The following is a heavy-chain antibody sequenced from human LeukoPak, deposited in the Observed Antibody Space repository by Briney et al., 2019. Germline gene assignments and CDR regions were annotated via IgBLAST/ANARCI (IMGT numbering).Heavy chain of an antibody. D-gene: IGHD3-22*01. Sequence: SETLSLTCTVSGGSISSYYWSWIRQPPGKGLEWLGYIYYSGSTNYNPSLKSRVTISVDTSKNQFSLKLSSVTAADTAVYYCARVNYYDSSARFDPWGQGTLVTVSS. CDR1: GGSISSYY. CDR2: IYYSGST. V-gene: IGHV4-59*01. J-gene: IGHJ5*02. CDR3: ARVNYYDSSARFDP.